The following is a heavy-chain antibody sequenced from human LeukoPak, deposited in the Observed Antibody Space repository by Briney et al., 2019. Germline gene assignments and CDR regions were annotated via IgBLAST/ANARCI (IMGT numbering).Heavy chain of an antibody. CDR2: INHSGST. Sequence: SETLSLTCTVSGGSISSCYWSWIRQPPGKGLEWIGEINHSGSTNYNPSLKSRVTISVDTSKDQFSLKLSSVTAADTAVYYCARGVQARAVGHFDYWGQGTLVTVSS. CDR1: GGSISSCY. V-gene: IGHV4-34*01. D-gene: IGHD6-19*01. J-gene: IGHJ4*02. CDR3: ARGVQARAVGHFDY.